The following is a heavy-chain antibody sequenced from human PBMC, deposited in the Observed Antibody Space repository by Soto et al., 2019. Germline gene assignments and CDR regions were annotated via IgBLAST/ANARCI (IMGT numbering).Heavy chain of an antibody. J-gene: IGHJ4*02. Sequence: EVQLLESGGGLVQPGGSLRLSCAASGFTFSSYAMSWVRQAPGKGLEWVSAISGSGGSTYYADSVKGRFTISRDNSKNTLYLQMNSLRAEDTALYYCAKDEKRGHYYFDYWGQGTLVTVSS. D-gene: IGHD3-16*01. CDR2: ISGSGGST. V-gene: IGHV3-23*01. CDR3: AKDEKRGHYYFDY. CDR1: GFTFSSYA.